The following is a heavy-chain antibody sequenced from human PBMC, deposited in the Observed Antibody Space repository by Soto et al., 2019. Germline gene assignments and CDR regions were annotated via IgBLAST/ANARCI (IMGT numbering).Heavy chain of an antibody. CDR1: GFTFSGYS. V-gene: IGHV3-48*01. CDR2: ISSSSSTI. CDR3: AREDIVVTKGFDY. Sequence: GGSLRLSCAASGFTFSGYSMNWVRQAPGKGLEWVSYISSSSSTIYYADSVKGRFTISRDNAKNSLYLQMNSLRAEDTAVYYCAREDIVVTKGFDYWGQGTLVTVSS. J-gene: IGHJ4*02. D-gene: IGHD2-15*01.